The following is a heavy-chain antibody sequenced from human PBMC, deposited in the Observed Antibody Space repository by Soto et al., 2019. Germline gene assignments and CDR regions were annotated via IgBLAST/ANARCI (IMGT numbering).Heavy chain of an antibody. CDR3: ARDAELWFGEDYYYMDV. J-gene: IGHJ6*03. CDR2: IKQDGSEK. Sequence: LSLTCAASGFTFSSYWMSWVRQAPGKGLEWVANIKQDGSEKYYVDSVKGRFTISRDNAKNSLYLQMNSLRAEDTAVYYCARDAELWFGEDYYYMDVWGKGTTVTVSS. D-gene: IGHD3-10*01. CDR1: GFTFSSYW. V-gene: IGHV3-7*01.